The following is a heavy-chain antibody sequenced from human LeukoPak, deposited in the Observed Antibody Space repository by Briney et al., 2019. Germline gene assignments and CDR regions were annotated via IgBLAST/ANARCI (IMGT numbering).Heavy chain of an antibody. V-gene: IGHV3-53*01. CDR2: IYSGGST. CDR1: GFSVSSHY. Sequence: GGSLRLSCAASGFSVSSHYMSWVRQAPGKGLEWVSVIYSGGSTSYSDSVTGRFTISNDNSKNTLYLQMTGLGPEDTAVYYCSRERRCSYDSSGSPGDWGQGTLVTAPS. CDR3: SRERRCSYDSSGSPGD. J-gene: IGHJ4*02. D-gene: IGHD3-22*01.